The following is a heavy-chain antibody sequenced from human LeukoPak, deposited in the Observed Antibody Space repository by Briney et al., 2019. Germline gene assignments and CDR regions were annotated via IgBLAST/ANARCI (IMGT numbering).Heavy chain of an antibody. V-gene: IGHV4-61*08. CDR2: IYYSGST. CDR3: ARRGDGYNSAGFDY. Sequence: PSETLSLTCTVSGGSISSGGYYWSWIRQHPGKGLEWIGYIYYSGSTYYNPSLKSRVTVSVDTSKNQFSLKLSSVTAADTAVYYCARRGDGYNSAGFDYWGQGTLVTVSS. CDR1: GGSISSGGYY. D-gene: IGHD5-12*01. J-gene: IGHJ4*02.